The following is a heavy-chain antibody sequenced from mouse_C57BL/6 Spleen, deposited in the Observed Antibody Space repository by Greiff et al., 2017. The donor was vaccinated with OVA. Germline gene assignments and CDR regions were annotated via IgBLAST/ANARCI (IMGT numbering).Heavy chain of an antibody. CDR2: IHPNSGST. Sequence: QVQLQQPGAELVKPGASVKLSCKASGYTFTSYWMHWVKQRPGQGLEWIGMIHPNSGSTNYNEKFKSKATLTVDKSSSTAYMQLSSLTSEDSAVYYCARGGTTVVAHWYFDFWGTGTTVTVSS. CDR1: GYTFTSYW. V-gene: IGHV1-64*01. CDR3: ARGGTTVVAHWYFDF. J-gene: IGHJ1*03. D-gene: IGHD1-1*01.